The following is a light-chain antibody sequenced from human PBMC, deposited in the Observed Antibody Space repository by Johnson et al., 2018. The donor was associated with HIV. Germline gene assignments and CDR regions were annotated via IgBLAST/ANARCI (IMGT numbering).Light chain of an antibody. J-gene: IGLJ1*01. Sequence: QSVLTQPPSVSAPPGQKVTISCSGSSSNIGNNLASWYQQLPGTAHKLLIYANNKRPSGIPDRFSGSKSGTSATLGITGLQTGDEADYYCGTWDNGLSAYVFGTGTKVTVL. V-gene: IGLV1-51*02. CDR1: SSNIGNNL. CDR2: ANN. CDR3: GTWDNGLSAYV.